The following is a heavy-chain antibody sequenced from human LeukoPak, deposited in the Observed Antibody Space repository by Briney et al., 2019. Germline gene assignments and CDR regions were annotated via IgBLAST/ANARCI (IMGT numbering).Heavy chain of an antibody. CDR3: ARDRQQLSFDY. J-gene: IGHJ4*02. V-gene: IGHV3-21*01. Sequence: GGSLRLSCAASGFTFFSYTMNWVRQAPGKGLEWVSSISSSSSYIYYADSVKGRFTISRDNAKNSLYLQMNSLRAEDTAVYYCARDRQQLSFDYWGQGTLVTVSS. D-gene: IGHD6-13*01. CDR1: GFTFFSYT. CDR2: ISSSSSYI.